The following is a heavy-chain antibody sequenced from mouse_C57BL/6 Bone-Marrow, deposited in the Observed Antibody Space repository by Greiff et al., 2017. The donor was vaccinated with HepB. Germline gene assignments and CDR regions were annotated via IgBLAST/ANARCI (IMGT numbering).Heavy chain of an antibody. D-gene: IGHD1-1*01. CDR2: ISYDGSN. V-gene: IGHV3-6*01. J-gene: IGHJ2*01. CDR1: GYSITSGYY. Sequence: EVQRVESGPGLVKPSQSLSLTCSVTGYSITSGYYWNWIRQFPGNKLEWMGYISYDGSNNYNPSLKNRISITRDTSKNQFFLKLNSVTTEDTATYYCARETHYGSSMYYFDYWGQGTTLTVSS. CDR3: ARETHYGSSMYYFDY.